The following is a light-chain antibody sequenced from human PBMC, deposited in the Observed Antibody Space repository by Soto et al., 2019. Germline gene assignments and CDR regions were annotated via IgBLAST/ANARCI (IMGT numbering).Light chain of an antibody. CDR3: QQYGSSGT. V-gene: IGKV3-20*01. J-gene: IGKJ1*01. Sequence: EILLTQSPCPVSLSPWEGSTVSVRASQSVSNNYLAWYQQQPGQAPRLLIYGASNRATGIPDRFSGSGSGTDFTLTISRLEPEDFAVYYCQQYGSSGTFGQGTKVDIK. CDR1: QSVSNNY. CDR2: GAS.